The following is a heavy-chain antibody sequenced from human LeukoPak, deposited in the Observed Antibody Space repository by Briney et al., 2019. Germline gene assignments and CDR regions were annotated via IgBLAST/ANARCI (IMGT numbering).Heavy chain of an antibody. CDR3: AREQMADAFDI. CDR2: IYTSGST. Sequence: SETLSLTCTVSGGSISSGSYYWGWLRQPAGKGLEWIGRIYTSGSTNYNPSLKSRVTISVDTSKNQFSLKLSSVTAADTAVYYCAREQMADAFDIWGQGTMVTVSS. CDR1: GGSISSGSYY. D-gene: IGHD2-8*01. J-gene: IGHJ3*02. V-gene: IGHV4-61*02.